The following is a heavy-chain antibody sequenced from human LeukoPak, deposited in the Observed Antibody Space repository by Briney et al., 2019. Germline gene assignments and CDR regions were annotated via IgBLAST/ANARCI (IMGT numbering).Heavy chain of an antibody. D-gene: IGHD2-2*01. J-gene: IGHJ6*03. CDR2: ISAYNGNT. CDR3: ARVVVPAAMRLEYYMDV. CDR1: GYTFTSYG. V-gene: IGHV1-18*01. Sequence: GASVKVSCKASGYTFTSYGISWVRQAPGQGLEWMGWISAYNGNTNYAQKLQGRVTMTTDTPTSTAYMELRSLRPDDTAVYYCARVVVPAAMRLEYYMDVWGKGTTVTVSS.